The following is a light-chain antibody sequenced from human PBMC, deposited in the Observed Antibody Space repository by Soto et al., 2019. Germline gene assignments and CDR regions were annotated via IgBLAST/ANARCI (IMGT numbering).Light chain of an antibody. CDR2: GNS. Sequence: QSFLTQPPSVSGAPGQGVTISCTGSSSNIGAGYDVHWYQQLPGTAPKLLIYGNSNRPSGVPDRFSGSKSGTSASLAITGLQAEDEADYYCQSYDSSLSGYVFGTGTKVTVL. CDR1: SSNIGAGYD. V-gene: IGLV1-40*01. J-gene: IGLJ1*01. CDR3: QSYDSSLSGYV.